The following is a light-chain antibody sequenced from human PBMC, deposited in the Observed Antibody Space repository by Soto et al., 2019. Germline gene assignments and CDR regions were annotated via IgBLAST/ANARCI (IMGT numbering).Light chain of an antibody. CDR1: QSVSSY. Sequence: EIVLTQSPATLSLSPGEIATLSCRASQSVSSYLAWYQQKPGQAPRLLIFDASNRATGIPARFSGSGSGTDFTLTISSLEPEDFAVYYCQHRSIWPVSFGQGTRLEIK. CDR3: QHRSIWPVS. V-gene: IGKV3-11*01. CDR2: DAS. J-gene: IGKJ5*01.